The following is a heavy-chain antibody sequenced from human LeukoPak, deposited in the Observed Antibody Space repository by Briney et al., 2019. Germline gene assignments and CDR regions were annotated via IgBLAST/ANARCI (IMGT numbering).Heavy chain of an antibody. J-gene: IGHJ6*02. D-gene: IGHD3-3*01. V-gene: IGHV3-23*01. CDR2: ISGPGGST. Sequence: GGSLRLSCAASGFTFSSYAMTWVRQAPGKGLEWVSSISGPGGSTYYADSVKGRFTISRDNSKNTLYLQMNSLRAEDTAVYYCAKVHYDFWSGYWAYYYYGMDVWGQGTTVTVSS. CDR1: GFTFSSYA. CDR3: AKVHYDFWSGYWAYYYYGMDV.